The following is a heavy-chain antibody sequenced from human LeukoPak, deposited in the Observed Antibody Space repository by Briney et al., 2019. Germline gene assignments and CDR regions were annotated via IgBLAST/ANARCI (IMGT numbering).Heavy chain of an antibody. D-gene: IGHD2-2*01. CDR1: GFSFSDYA. V-gene: IGHV3-30-3*01. J-gene: IGHJ4*02. CDR3: AREVPAADY. Sequence: GGSLGLSCAASGFSFSDYAMHWVRQAPGKGLEWVAIISYDGSNKYYADSVKGRFTISRDNSKNTQYLQMNSLRAEDTAVYYCAREVPAADYWGQGTLVTVSS. CDR2: ISYDGSNK.